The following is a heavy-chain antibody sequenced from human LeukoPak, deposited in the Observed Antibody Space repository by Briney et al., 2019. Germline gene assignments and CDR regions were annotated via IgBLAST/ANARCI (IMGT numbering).Heavy chain of an antibody. Sequence: PSQTLSLTCTVSGGSISSGSYYWSWIRQPAGKGLEWIGRICTSGSTNYNPSLKSRVTISVDTSKNQFSLKLSSVTAADTAVYYCARGPMYSGSYYESSWFDPWGQGTLVTVSS. V-gene: IGHV4-61*02. D-gene: IGHD1-26*01. J-gene: IGHJ5*02. CDR2: ICTSGST. CDR1: GGSISSGSYY. CDR3: ARGPMYSGSYYESSWFDP.